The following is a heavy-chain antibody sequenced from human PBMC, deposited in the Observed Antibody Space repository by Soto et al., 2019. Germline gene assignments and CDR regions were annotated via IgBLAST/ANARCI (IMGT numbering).Heavy chain of an antibody. CDR1: GYSFTSYW. J-gene: IGHJ6*03. CDR2: IYPGDSDT. Sequence: GESLKISCKGSGYSFTSYWIGWVRQMPGKGLEWMGIIYPGDSDTRYSPSFQGQVTISADKSISTAYLQWSSLKASDTAMYYRARCSGSYSLPPHLYYYYYMDVWGKGTTVTVSS. D-gene: IGHD3-10*01. V-gene: IGHV5-51*01. CDR3: ARCSGSYSLPPHLYYYYYMDV.